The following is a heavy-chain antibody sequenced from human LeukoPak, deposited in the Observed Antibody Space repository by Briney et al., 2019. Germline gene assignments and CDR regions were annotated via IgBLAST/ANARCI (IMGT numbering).Heavy chain of an antibody. V-gene: IGHV4-59*08. Sequence: PSETLSLTCTVSGGSISSYYWSWIRQPPGKGLEWIGYIYYSGSTNYNPSLKSRVTISVDTSKNQFSLKLSSVTAAGTAVYYCARISVANSWTAQFDSWGQGTLVTVSS. CDR1: GGSISSYY. CDR2: IYYSGST. CDR3: ARISVANSWTAQFDS. J-gene: IGHJ4*02. D-gene: IGHD6-19*01.